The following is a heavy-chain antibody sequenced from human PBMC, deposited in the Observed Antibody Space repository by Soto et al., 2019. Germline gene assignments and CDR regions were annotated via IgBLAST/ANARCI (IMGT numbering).Heavy chain of an antibody. Sequence: GGSLRLSCGGSGFTLSSYSKNWGRQAPGKGLEWVSYISSSSSTIYYADSVKGRFTISRDNAKNSLYLQMNSLRDEDTALYYCAREWAYCSGGSCYSDVFAIWGRGTMVTGSS. J-gene: IGHJ3*02. V-gene: IGHV3-48*02. CDR2: ISSSSSTI. D-gene: IGHD2-15*01. CDR1: GFTLSSYS. CDR3: AREWAYCSGGSCYSDVFAI.